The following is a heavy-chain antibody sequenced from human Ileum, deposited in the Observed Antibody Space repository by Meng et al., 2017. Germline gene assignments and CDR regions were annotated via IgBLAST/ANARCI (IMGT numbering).Heavy chain of an antibody. D-gene: IGHD2-21*01. CDR3: TKDVGVMMFDY. Sequence: GESLKISCAASGFTFSHYAMSWVRQARGKGLEWVATIDGGGGATHYADSVRGRFTVSRDKSRNTLFLQMSSLRAEDTAVYVCTKDVGVMMFDYWGQGTLVTVSS. V-gene: IGHV3-23*01. CDR2: IDGGGGAT. J-gene: IGHJ4*02. CDR1: GFTFSHYA.